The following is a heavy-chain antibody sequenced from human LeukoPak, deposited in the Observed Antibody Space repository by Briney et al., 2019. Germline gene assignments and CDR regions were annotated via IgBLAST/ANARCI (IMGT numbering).Heavy chain of an antibody. D-gene: IGHD3-22*01. V-gene: IGHV4-59*01. CDR3: ARSMGFIYYDSSGYYYDY. Sequence: PSETLSLTCTVSGGSISSYHWSWIRQPPGKGLEWIGYIYYSGSTNYNPSLKSRVTISVDTSKNQFSLKLSSVTAADTAVYYCARSMGFIYYDSSGYYYDYWGQGTLVTVSS. CDR2: IYYSGST. J-gene: IGHJ4*02. CDR1: GGSISSYH.